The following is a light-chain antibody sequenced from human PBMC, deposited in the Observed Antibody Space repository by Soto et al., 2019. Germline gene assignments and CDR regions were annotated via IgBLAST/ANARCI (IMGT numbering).Light chain of an antibody. V-gene: IGKV1-33*01. CDR3: QQYEDLPLT. CDR2: DAS. CDR1: QDINNY. Sequence: DIQLTQSPSSLSASVGDRVTITCQASQDINNYLNWYQQKPGKAPKLLIFDASSVETGVPSRFSGSGSGTHFTVTIRSLEPEDIAAYHCQQYEDLPLTFGGGTRIELK. J-gene: IGKJ4*01.